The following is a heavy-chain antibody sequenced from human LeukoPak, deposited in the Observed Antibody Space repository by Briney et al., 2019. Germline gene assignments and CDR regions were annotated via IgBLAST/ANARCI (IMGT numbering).Heavy chain of an antibody. CDR1: GFTFSSYG. Sequence: GGSLRLSCAASGFTFSSYGMHWVRQAPGKGLEWVAVISYDGSNKYYADSVKGRFTMTRDNSKHTLYLPANRLRAEDTTVYYCAKSRVRGHCCYGMDVWGQGTTVAVSS. CDR3: AKSRVRGHCCYGMDV. J-gene: IGHJ6*02. D-gene: IGHD3-10*01. V-gene: IGHV3-30*18. CDR2: ISYDGSNK.